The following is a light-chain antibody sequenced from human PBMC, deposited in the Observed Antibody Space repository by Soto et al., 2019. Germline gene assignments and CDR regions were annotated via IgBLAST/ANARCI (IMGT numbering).Light chain of an antibody. CDR2: DVN. J-gene: IGLJ1*01. V-gene: IGLV2-14*01. Sequence: QSVLAQPASVSGSPGQSITISCTGTSSDVGGYNYVSWYQQHPGKAPKLMIYDVNNRPSGVSNRFSGSKSGNTASLTISGLQAKDESDYYCSSYTSSSTLPYVFGTGTKVTVL. CDR3: SSYTSSSTLPYV. CDR1: SSDVGGYNY.